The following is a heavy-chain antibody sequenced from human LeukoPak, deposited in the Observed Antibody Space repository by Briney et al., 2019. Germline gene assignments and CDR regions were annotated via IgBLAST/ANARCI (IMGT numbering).Heavy chain of an antibody. D-gene: IGHD3-22*01. J-gene: IGHJ4*02. CDR1: GFTFSDYY. V-gene: IGHV3-11*01. Sequence: GGSLRLSCAASGFTFSDYYMGWIRQAPGKGLEWVSYISSSGSTIYYADSVKGRFTISRDNAKNSLYLQMNSLRAEDTAVYYCARAGYYDSSGYSPLDYWGQGTLVTVSS. CDR2: ISSSGSTI. CDR3: ARAGYYDSSGYSPLDY.